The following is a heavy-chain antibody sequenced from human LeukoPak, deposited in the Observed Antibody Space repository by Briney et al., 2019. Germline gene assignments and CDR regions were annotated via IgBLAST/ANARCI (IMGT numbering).Heavy chain of an antibody. Sequence: PSETLSLTCTVSGGSISSGSYYWSWIRQPAGKGLEWIGRIYTSGSTNYNPSLKSRVTISVDTSKNQFSLKLSSVTAADTAVYYCARGDHSVFGVAIPSFWFDPWGQGTLVTVSS. V-gene: IGHV4-61*02. D-gene: IGHD3-3*01. CDR1: GGSISSGSYY. CDR3: ARGDHSVFGVAIPSFWFDP. J-gene: IGHJ5*02. CDR2: IYTSGST.